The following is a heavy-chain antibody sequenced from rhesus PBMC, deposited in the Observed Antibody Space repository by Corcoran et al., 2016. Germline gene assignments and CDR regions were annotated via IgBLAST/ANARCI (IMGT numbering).Heavy chain of an antibody. D-gene: IGHD2-21*01. CDR1: GGSIGSYW. V-gene: IGHV4-147*01. J-gene: IGHJ4*01. Sequence: VQLQESGPGVLKPSETLSIPCAVFGGSIGSYWWGWTRQPPGKGLEWIGQIYGGSGITSYIPSLKSRVTISSDTSKNQFSLKLSSVTAADTAVYYCVTQVGYYFDYWGQGVLVTVSS. CDR3: VTQVGYYFDY. CDR2: IYGGSGIT.